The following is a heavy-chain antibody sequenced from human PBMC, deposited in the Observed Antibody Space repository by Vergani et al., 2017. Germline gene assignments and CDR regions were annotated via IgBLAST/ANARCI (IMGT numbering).Heavy chain of an antibody. Sequence: EVQLVETGGGLIQPGGSLRLSCAASGFTFSSNYMSWVRQAPGKGLEWVSVIYSGGSTYYADSVKGRCTISRDNSKNTLYLQMNSLRAEDTAVYYCATGRESYYGYYYYMDVWGKGTTVTVSS. D-gene: IGHD1-26*01. CDR2: IYSGGST. CDR3: ATGRESYYGYYYYMDV. CDR1: GFTFSSNY. J-gene: IGHJ6*03. V-gene: IGHV3-53*02.